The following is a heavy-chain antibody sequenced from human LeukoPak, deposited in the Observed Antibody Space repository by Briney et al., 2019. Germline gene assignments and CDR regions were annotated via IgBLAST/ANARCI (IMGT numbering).Heavy chain of an antibody. V-gene: IGHV4-59*01. CDR3: ARARYYYDSSGYPYWYFDL. Sequence: SETLSLTCTVSGGSISSYYWSWIRQPPGKGLEWIGYIYYSGSTNYNPPLKSRVTISVDTSKNQFSLKLSSVTAADTAVYYCARARYYYDSSGYPYWYFDLWGRGTLVTVSS. J-gene: IGHJ2*01. D-gene: IGHD3-22*01. CDR1: GGSISSYY. CDR2: IYYSGST.